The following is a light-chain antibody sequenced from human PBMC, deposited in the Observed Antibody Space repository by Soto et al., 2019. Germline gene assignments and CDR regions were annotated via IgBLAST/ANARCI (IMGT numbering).Light chain of an antibody. J-gene: IGKJ1*01. V-gene: IGKV1-5*03. Sequence: DIQMTQSPSTLSASAGDRVTITCRASQSISRWLAWYQQKPGKAPKLLIYDAATLEGGVPSRFSGSGSGTEFPLNTGSLPTDDFQTYYCQQYKNFWTFGQGTRVEVK. CDR1: QSISRW. CDR3: QQYKNFWT. CDR2: DAA.